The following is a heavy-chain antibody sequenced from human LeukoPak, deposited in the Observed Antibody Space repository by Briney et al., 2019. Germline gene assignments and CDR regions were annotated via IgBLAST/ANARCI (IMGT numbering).Heavy chain of an antibody. CDR1: GYTFTCYY. CDR2: INPNSGGT. Sequence: GASVKVSCKASGYTFTCYYMHWVRQAPGQGLEWVGWINPNSGGTNYAQKFQGRVTMTRDTSISTAYMELSRLRSDDTAVYYCARGSAIAVAGTVSRFDYWGQGTLVTVSS. V-gene: IGHV1-2*02. D-gene: IGHD6-19*01. CDR3: ARGSAIAVAGTVSRFDY. J-gene: IGHJ4*02.